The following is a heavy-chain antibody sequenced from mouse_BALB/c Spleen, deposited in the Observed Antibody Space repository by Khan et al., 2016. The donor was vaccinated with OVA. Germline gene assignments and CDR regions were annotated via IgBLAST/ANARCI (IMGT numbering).Heavy chain of an antibody. J-gene: IGHJ4*01. CDR3: AKGVWSYYYTLDY. CDR2: IWGGGST. Sequence: VELVESGPGLVAPSQNLSLTCTVSGFSLSDYGVSWIRQPPGKGLEWLGVIWGGGSTYYNSDLKSRLSISKDNSKSQVFLKMSSLQSDDTAMFYCAKGVWSYYYTLDYWGRGTSVTVSS. V-gene: IGHV2-6-5*01. CDR1: GFSLSDYG.